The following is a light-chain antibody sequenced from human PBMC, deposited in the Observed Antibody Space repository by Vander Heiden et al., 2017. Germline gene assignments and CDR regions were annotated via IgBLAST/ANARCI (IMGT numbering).Light chain of an antibody. CDR3: QQSYSTPYT. Sequence: DIQMTQSPSSLSASVGDRVTITCRASQSISSYLNWYQQKPEKAPKLLIYTASNLQSGVPSRFSGSGSGTDFTLTISSLQPEDFATYYCQQSYSTPYTFGQGTKLEIK. CDR1: QSISSY. J-gene: IGKJ2*01. V-gene: IGKV1-39*01. CDR2: TAS.